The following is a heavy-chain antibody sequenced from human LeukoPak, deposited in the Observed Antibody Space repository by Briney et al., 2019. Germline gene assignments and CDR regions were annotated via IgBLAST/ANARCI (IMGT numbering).Heavy chain of an antibody. J-gene: IGHJ4*02. CDR3: AREVSHLIDY. Sequence: GGSLRLSCAASGFTFSSYWMHWVRQAPGKGLVWVSRIKTDGSSTSYADSVKGRFTISRDNAKNTLYLQMNSLRADDTAVYYCAREVSHLIDYWGQGTLVTVSS. V-gene: IGHV3-74*01. CDR2: IKTDGSST. CDR1: GFTFSSYW.